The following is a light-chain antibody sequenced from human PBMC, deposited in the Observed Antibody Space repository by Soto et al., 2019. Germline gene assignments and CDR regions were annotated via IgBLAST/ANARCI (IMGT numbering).Light chain of an antibody. CDR2: VVS. Sequence: QSALTQPASVSGSPGQSITISCTGTSSDVGGYNYVSWYQQHPGKAPKFIIYVVSNRPSGVSNRFSGSKSGNTASLTISELQAEDEADYYCSSYTTSNTRQIVFGTGTKVTVL. CDR3: SSYTTSNTRQIV. CDR1: SSDVGGYNY. J-gene: IGLJ1*01. V-gene: IGLV2-14*01.